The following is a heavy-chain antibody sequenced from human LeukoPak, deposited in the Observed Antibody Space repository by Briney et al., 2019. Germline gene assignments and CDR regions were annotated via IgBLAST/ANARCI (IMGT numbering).Heavy chain of an antibody. Sequence: PPGGSLRLSCAASGFTFSSYAMSWVRQAPGKGLEWVSAISGSGGSTYYADSVKGRFTISRDNSKNTLYLQMNSLRAEDTAVYYCANYYGSGSYYNHNYFDYWGQGTLVTVSS. V-gene: IGHV3-23*01. J-gene: IGHJ4*02. CDR2: ISGSGGST. CDR3: ANYYGSGSYYNHNYFDY. D-gene: IGHD3-10*01. CDR1: GFTFSSYA.